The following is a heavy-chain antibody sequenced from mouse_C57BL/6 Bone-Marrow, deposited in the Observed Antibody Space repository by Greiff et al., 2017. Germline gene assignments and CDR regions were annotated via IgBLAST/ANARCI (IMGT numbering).Heavy chain of an antibody. J-gene: IGHJ3*01. CDR2: SRNKANDYTT. CDR3: ARDALSQFAY. V-gene: IGHV7-1*01. Sequence: EVQLVESGGGLVQSGRSLRLSCATSGFTFSDFYMEWVRQAPGKGLEWIAASRNKANDYTTEYSASVKGRFIVSRDTSQSILYLQMNALRAEDTAIYYCARDALSQFAYWGQGTLVTVSA. CDR1: GFTFSDFY.